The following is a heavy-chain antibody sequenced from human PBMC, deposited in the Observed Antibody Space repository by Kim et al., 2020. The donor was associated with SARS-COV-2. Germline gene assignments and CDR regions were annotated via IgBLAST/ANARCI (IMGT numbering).Heavy chain of an antibody. CDR3: ATSGVVQPFDP. V-gene: IGHV4-39*01. J-gene: IGHJ5*02. D-gene: IGHD2-15*01. CDR1: GGSISSSSYY. Sequence: SETLSLTCTVSGGSISSSSYYWGWIRQPPGKGLEWIGSIYYSGSTYYNPSLKSRVTISVDTSKNQFSLKLSSVTAADTAVYYCATSGVVQPFDPWGQGTLVTVSS. CDR2: IYYSGST.